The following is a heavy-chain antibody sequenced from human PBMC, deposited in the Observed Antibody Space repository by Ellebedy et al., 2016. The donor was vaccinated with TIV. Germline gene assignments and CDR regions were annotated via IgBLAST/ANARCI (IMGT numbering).Heavy chain of an antibody. V-gene: IGHV3-33*01. J-gene: IGHJ4*02. CDR2: IWYDGSNK. CDR1: GFTFSSYG. Sequence: GESLKISXAASGFTFSSYGMHWVRQAPGKGLEWVAVIWYDGSNKYYADSVKGRFTISRDNSKNTLYLQMNSLRAEDTAVYYCARDVRGFDYWGQGTLVTVSS. CDR3: ARDVRGFDY. D-gene: IGHD3-10*01.